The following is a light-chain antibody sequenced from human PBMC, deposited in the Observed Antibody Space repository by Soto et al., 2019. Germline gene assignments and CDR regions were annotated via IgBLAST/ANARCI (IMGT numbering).Light chain of an antibody. J-gene: IGLJ2*01. CDR3: SLYTSSSTVA. V-gene: IGLV2-18*01. CDR2: EVN. CDR1: SSDVGAYNR. Sequence: QSALTQPPSVSASPGQSVTIPCTATSSDVGAYNRVSWYQQYPGTPPKLMTSEVNNRPSGVPDRFSGSKSGNTASLTISGLQAEDEADYYCSLYTSSSTVAFGGGTQLTVL.